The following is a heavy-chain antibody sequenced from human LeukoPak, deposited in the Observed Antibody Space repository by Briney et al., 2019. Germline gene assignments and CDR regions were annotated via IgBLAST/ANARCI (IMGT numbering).Heavy chain of an antibody. CDR1: GFTFSSYW. D-gene: IGHD3-10*01. CDR3: AKGPAMVRGTFDP. J-gene: IGHJ5*02. Sequence: GGSPRLSCAASGFTFSSYWMSWVRQAPGKGLEWVSSISGSGGNTYYADSVKGRFTISRDYSKNTLYLQMNSLRTEETAVYYCAKGPAMVRGTFDPWGQGTLVTVSS. CDR2: ISGSGGNT. V-gene: IGHV3-23*01.